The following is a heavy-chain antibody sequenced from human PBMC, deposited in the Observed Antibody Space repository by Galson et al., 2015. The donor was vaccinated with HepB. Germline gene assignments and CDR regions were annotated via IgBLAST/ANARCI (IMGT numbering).Heavy chain of an antibody. J-gene: IGHJ5*02. Sequence: QSGAEVKKPGESLKISCKGSGYSFTNYWIGWVRQMPGKGLEWMGIIYPGDSDTRYSPSFQGQDTISADKSISTAYLQWSSLQASDTAIYYCAKRKEFCTSTSCLTPDAWGQGTLVTVSS. V-gene: IGHV5-51*01. CDR2: IYPGDSDT. CDR3: AKRKEFCTSTSCLTPDA. D-gene: IGHD2-2*01. CDR1: GYSFTNYW.